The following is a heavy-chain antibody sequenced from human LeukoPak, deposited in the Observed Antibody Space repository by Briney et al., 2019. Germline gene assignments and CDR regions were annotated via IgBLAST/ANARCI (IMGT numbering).Heavy chain of an antibody. J-gene: IGHJ6*02. V-gene: IGHV4-59*01. CDR1: GGSISSYY. D-gene: IGHD1-1*01. CDR2: IYYSGST. Sequence: SETLSLTCTVSGGSISSYYWSWIRQPPGKGLEWIGYIYYSGSTNYNPSLKSRVTISVDTSKNQFSLKLSSVTAADTAVYYCAWNLDVWGQGTTVTVSS. CDR3: AWNLDV.